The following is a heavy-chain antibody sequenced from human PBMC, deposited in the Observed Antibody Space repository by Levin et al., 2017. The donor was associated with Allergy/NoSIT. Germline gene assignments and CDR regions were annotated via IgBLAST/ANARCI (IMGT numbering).Heavy chain of an antibody. D-gene: IGHD2-15*01. Sequence: SETLSLTCAVYGGSFSGYYWSWIRQPPGKGLEWIGEINHSGSTNYNPSLKSRVTISVDTSKNQFSLKLSSVTAADTAVYYCARGLGYCSGGSCYPHFDYWGQGTLVTVSS. CDR1: GGSFSGYY. J-gene: IGHJ4*02. V-gene: IGHV4-34*01. CDR3: ARGLGYCSGGSCYPHFDY. CDR2: INHSGST.